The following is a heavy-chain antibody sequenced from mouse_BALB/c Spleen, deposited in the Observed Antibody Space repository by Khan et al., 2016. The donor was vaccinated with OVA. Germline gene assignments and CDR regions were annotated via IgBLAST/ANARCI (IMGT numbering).Heavy chain of an antibody. Sequence: VQLKQSGAELVRPGASVKLSCKTSGYILTSYWINWVKQRSGKGLEWIARIYPGTGSTYYNEKLKDTATLTADKSSRTAYMLLSSLKSEDSAVYFCPRNDYCSTGTMDYWGQGTSVTVSS. D-gene: IGHD1-1*01. V-gene: IGHV1-76*01. CDR1: GYILTSYW. J-gene: IGHJ4*01. CDR3: PRNDYCSTGTMDY. CDR2: IYPGTGST.